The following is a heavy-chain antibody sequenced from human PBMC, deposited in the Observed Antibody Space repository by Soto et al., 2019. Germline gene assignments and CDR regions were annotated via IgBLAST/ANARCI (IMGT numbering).Heavy chain of an antibody. D-gene: IGHD3-3*01. J-gene: IGHJ4*02. Sequence: GRSLRLSCAASGFTFSSYWMSWVRQAPGTGLEWVANIEQDGSEKYYVDSVKGRFTISRDNAKNSLYLQMNSLRAEDTAVYYCARFEDFWSASPFDYWGQGTLVTVSS. CDR3: ARFEDFWSASPFDY. V-gene: IGHV3-7*01. CDR1: GFTFSSYW. CDR2: IEQDGSEK.